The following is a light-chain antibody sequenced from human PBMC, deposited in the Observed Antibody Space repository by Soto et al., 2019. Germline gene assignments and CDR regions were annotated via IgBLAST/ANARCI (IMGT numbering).Light chain of an antibody. Sequence: QPVLIQSSSASASLGSSVKLTCTLSSGYSTYIIAWHQQQPGKAPRYLMKVERSGSYNKGSGVPDRFSGSSSGADRYLTISNLQSEDEADYYCETWDSNTFVVFGGGTQLTIL. V-gene: IGLV4-60*03. CDR3: ETWDSNTFVV. CDR2: VERSGSY. J-gene: IGLJ2*01. CDR1: SGYSTYI.